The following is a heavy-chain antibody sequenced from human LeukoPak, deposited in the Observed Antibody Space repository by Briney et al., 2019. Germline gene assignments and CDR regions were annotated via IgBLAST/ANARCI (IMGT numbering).Heavy chain of an antibody. CDR3: ARVRVAAAGTLGYNYYYMDV. D-gene: IGHD6-13*01. Sequence: SETLSLTCTVSGSMYNYYWSWIRQPPGKGLEWIGYIHYNGITNYNPSLKSRVTMSLDTSKNQFSLKLSSVTAADTAVYYCARVRVAAAGTLGYNYYYMDVWGKGTTVTVSS. V-gene: IGHV4-59*12. CDR1: GSMYNYY. J-gene: IGHJ6*03. CDR2: IHYNGIT.